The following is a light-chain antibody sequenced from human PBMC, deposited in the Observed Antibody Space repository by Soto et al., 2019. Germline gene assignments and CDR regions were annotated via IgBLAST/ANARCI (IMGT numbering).Light chain of an antibody. CDR3: HSYDSSLTVV. J-gene: IGLJ2*01. CDR1: SSNIGAGYD. CDR2: GNT. V-gene: IGLV1-40*01. Sequence: QSVLTQPPSVSGAPGQRVTISCTGSSSNIGAGYDVHWYQQFPGTTPKFLIYGNTNRPSGVPDRFSASKSGTSASLDITGLQAEDEAEYFCHSYDSSLTVVFGGGTKVTVL.